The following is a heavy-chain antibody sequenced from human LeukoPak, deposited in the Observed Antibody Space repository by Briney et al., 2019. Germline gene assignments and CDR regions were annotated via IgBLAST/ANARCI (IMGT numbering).Heavy chain of an antibody. CDR3: ARFEMATMGGWYFYL. D-gene: IGHD5-24*01. CDR2: INHSGST. Sequence: SETLTLTCAVYGGSFSGYYWSWIRQPPEKGLEWIGEINHSGSTNYNPSLKSRVTISVETSKNQFSLKLSSVTAADTAVYYCARFEMATMGGWYFYLCGRGALVTVSS. V-gene: IGHV4-34*01. J-gene: IGHJ2*01. CDR1: GGSFSGYY.